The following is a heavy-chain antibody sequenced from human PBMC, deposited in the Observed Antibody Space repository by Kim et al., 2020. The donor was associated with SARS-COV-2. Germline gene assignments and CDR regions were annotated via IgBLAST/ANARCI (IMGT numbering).Heavy chain of an antibody. CDR1: GFTFSSYG. CDR3: ARVEPSSADPICAPDY. V-gene: IGHV3-33*01. D-gene: IGHD3-22*01. CDR2: IWYDGSNK. J-gene: IGHJ4*02. Sequence: GGSLRLSCAASGFTFSSYGMHWVRQAPGKGLEWVAVIWYDGSNKYYADSVKGRFTISRDNSKNTLYLQMNSLRAEDTAVYYCARVEPSSADPICAPDYWGQGTLVTVSS.